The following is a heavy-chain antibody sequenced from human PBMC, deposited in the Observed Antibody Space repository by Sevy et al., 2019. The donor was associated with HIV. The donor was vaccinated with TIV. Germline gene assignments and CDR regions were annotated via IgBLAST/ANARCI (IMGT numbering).Heavy chain of an antibody. CDR2: IKGDGSEK. Sequence: GGSLRLSCAGSGFTFSGHWMNWVRQAPGKGLEWVANIKGDGSEKFYVDSVKGRFTVSRDNAKNSVYLQLNSLSAEDTAQYYCARESGAFDIWGQGTMVTVSS. V-gene: IGHV3-7*01. CDR1: GFTFSGHW. J-gene: IGHJ3*02. CDR3: ARESGAFDI.